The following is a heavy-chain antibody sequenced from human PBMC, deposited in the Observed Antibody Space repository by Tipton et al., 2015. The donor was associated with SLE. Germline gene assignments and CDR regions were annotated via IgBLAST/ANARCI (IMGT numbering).Heavy chain of an antibody. CDR1: GASMSIYK. Sequence: TLSLTCIVSGASMSIYKWSWIRQPPGKTLEWIGFIYSSGSTMYNPSLKSRVTISVDTSKNQFSLTLTSVTAADTALYYCARGYFDSSGYSNPFDVWGQGTMVTVSS. CDR3: ARGYFDSSGYSNPFDV. D-gene: IGHD3-22*01. CDR2: IYSSGST. J-gene: IGHJ3*01. V-gene: IGHV4-59*01.